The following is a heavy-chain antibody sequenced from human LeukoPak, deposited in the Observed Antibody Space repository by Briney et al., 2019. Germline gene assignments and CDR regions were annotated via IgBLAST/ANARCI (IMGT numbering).Heavy chain of an antibody. CDR3: ARERGWWFDP. CDR1: GGTFSSYA. D-gene: IGHD2-15*01. V-gene: IGHV1-69*04. J-gene: IGHJ5*02. CDR2: IIPILGIA. Sequence: SVKVSYKAPGGTFSSYAISWVRQAPGQGLEWMGRIIPILGIANYAQKFQGRVTITADKSTSTAYMELSSLRSEDTAVYYCARERGWWFDPWGQGTLVTVSS.